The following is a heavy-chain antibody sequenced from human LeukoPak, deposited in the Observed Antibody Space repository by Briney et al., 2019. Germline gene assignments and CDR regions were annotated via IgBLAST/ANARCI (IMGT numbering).Heavy chain of an antibody. CDR2: ISSSGSTI. CDR1: GFTFSSYE. CDR3: ARDCGGGSCYGPYDAFDI. D-gene: IGHD2-15*01. J-gene: IGHJ3*02. V-gene: IGHV3-48*03. Sequence: GGSLRLSCAASGFTFSSYEMNWVRQAPGKGLEWVSYISSSGSTIYYADSVEGRFTISRDNAKNSLYLQMNSLRAEDTAVYYCARDCGGGSCYGPYDAFDIWGRGTMVTVSS.